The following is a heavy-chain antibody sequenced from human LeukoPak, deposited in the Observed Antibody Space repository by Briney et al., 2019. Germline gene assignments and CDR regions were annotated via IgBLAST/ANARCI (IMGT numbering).Heavy chain of an antibody. J-gene: IGHJ4*02. CDR1: GFTFSTFA. Sequence: GGSLRLSCTASGFTFSTFAMSWVRQAPGKGLEWVSYISRSGDTIYFADSVKGRLTISRDNAKNSLYLQMSSLRAEDTAVYYCGGVEVVVSASADYWGQGTLVTVSS. CDR3: GGVEVVVSASADY. CDR2: ISRSGDTI. V-gene: IGHV3-48*03. D-gene: IGHD2-15*01.